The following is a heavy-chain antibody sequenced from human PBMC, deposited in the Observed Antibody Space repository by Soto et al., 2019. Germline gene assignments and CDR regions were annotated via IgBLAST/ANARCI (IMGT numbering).Heavy chain of an antibody. V-gene: IGHV3-73*01. CDR3: ATPPNVDGGVGGRYFDL. D-gene: IGHD2-8*02. Sequence: GGSLRLSCAVSGFTFSVSAIHWVRQASWKGLEWIGRIRNKVNSYATVYPASVRGRFRLSRDDSKNTAYLQMNSLRTDDTAVYYCATPPNVDGGVGGRYFDLWGRGTLVTVSS. CDR1: GFTFSVSA. CDR2: IRNKVNSYAT. J-gene: IGHJ2*01.